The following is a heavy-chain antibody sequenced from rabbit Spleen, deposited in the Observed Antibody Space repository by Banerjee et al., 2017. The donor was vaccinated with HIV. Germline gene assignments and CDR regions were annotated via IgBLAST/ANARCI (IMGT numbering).Heavy chain of an antibody. D-gene: IGHD1-1*01. V-gene: IGHV1S45*01. CDR3: ARDLVGVIGWNFYL. CDR2: IYNSDGST. J-gene: IGHJ4*01. CDR1: GFSFSSSYH. Sequence: QQQLEESGGGLVKPGGTLTLTCKASGFSFSSSYHMCWVRQAPGKGLEWIACIYNSDGSTRYASWAKGRFTISRTSSTTVTLRMTSLTAADTATYFCARDLVGVIGWNFYLWGPGTLVTVS.